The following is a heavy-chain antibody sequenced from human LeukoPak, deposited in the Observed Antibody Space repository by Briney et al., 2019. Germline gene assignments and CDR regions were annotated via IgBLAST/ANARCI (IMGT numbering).Heavy chain of an antibody. CDR3: ARWGRLELYAIPGYYYMDV. D-gene: IGHD2-8*01. CDR1: GYTFTSYD. J-gene: IGHJ6*03. CDR2: MNPNSGNT. Sequence: ASVKVSCKASGYTFTSYDINWVRQATGQGLEWMGWMNPNSGNTGYAQKFQGRVTMTRNTSISTAYMELSSLRSEDTAVYYCARWGRLELYAIPGYYYMDVWGKGTTVTVSS. V-gene: IGHV1-8*01.